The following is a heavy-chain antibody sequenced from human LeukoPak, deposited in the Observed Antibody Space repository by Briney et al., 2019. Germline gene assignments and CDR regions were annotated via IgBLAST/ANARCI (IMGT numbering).Heavy chain of an antibody. CDR2: IYNDGST. J-gene: IGHJ3*02. CDR3: ARNILFAFDI. V-gene: IGHV3-53*01. CDR1: GXTVSSSY. Sequence: GGSLRLSCAASGXTVSSSYMSWVRQAPGKGLEWVSIIYNDGSTYYADSMKGRFTISRDNSKNTLYLQVDSLRAEDTAMYYCARNILFAFDIWGQGTMVTVSS.